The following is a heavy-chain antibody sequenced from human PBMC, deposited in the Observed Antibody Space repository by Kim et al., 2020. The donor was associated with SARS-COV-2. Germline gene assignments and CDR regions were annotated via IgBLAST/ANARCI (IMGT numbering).Heavy chain of an antibody. J-gene: IGHJ4*02. CDR3: ARGANTSSWFDY. Sequence: ASVKVSCKTSGYTFTAHYFHWVRQAPGQRLEWVGRLNTYSGDTDYGEQFRGRVTMTRDASITTAYMELHTLTSDDTAIYYCARGANTSSWFDYWGRGTLV. CDR2: LNTYSGDT. D-gene: IGHD6-13*01. CDR1: GYTFTAHY. V-gene: IGHV1-2*02.